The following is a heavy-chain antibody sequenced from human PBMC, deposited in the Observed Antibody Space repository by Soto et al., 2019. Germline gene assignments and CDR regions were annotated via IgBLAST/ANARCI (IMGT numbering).Heavy chain of an antibody. J-gene: IGHJ4*02. CDR1: GGSISSYY. D-gene: IGHD3-10*01. CDR2: IYVNGNI. Sequence: QVQLQESGPGLVKPSETLSLTCSVSGGSISSYYWSWIRQPPGKGLEWIGYIYVNGNINYNPSLMGRVSLAVDTSKNHFSLRLTSVTAADTAVYYCAKHGRPDGSQENYFDNWGQGTLVTVSS. CDR3: AKHGRPDGSQENYFDN. V-gene: IGHV4-59*08.